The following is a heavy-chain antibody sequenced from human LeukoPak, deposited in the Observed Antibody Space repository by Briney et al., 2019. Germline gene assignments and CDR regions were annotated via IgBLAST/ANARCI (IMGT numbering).Heavy chain of an antibody. D-gene: IGHD3-10*01. CDR3: ARWAVSIRYFDL. CDR1: AGAMSNYY. V-gene: IGHV4-4*07. Sequence: SETLSLTCTVSAGAMSNYYLTWLRQPACKGLEWIGLSDISGNTNYNPSLRGRVTMSVDTTENHFSLKLSSVTAADTAVYYCARWAVSIRYFDLWGRGTRVTVSS. J-gene: IGHJ2*01. CDR2: SDISGNT.